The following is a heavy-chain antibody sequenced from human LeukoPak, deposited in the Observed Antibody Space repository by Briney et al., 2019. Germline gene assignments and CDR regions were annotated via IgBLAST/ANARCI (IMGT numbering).Heavy chain of an antibody. CDR3: ATSLTGYQKIDY. Sequence: SVKVSCKASGGTCSSYAISWVRQAPGQGLEWMGGIIPIFGTANYAQKFQGRVTITADKSTSTAYMELSSLRSEDTAVYYCATSLTGYQKIDYWGQGTLVTVSS. J-gene: IGHJ4*02. CDR1: GGTCSSYA. CDR2: IIPIFGTA. D-gene: IGHD3-9*01. V-gene: IGHV1-69*06.